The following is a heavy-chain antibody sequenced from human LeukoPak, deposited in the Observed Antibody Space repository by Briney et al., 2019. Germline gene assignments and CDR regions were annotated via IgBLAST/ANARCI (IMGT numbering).Heavy chain of an antibody. V-gene: IGHV4-61*05. J-gene: IGHJ4*02. CDR3: TRISSSWYRAFDY. CDR2: IYYSGST. CDR1: GGSISSSSYY. Sequence: SETLSLTCTVSGGSISSSSYYWGWIRQPPGKGLEWIGYIYYSGSTNYNPSLKSRVTISVDTSKNQFSLKLSSVTAADTAVYYCTRISSSWYRAFDYWGQGTLVTVSS. D-gene: IGHD6-13*01.